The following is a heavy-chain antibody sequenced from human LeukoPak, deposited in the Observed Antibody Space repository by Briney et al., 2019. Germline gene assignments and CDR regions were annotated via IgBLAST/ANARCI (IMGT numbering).Heavy chain of an antibody. J-gene: IGHJ4*02. CDR3: ARDTSSGFSYGNTDY. CDR1: GFTFSSYS. V-gene: IGHV3-21*01. D-gene: IGHD5-18*01. CDR2: ISSSSSYI. Sequence: GGSLRLSCAASGFTFSSYSMNWVRQAPGKGLEWVSSISSSSSYIYYADSVKGRFTISRDNAKNSLYLQMNSPRAEDTAVYYCARDTSSGFSYGNTDYWGQGTRVTVSS.